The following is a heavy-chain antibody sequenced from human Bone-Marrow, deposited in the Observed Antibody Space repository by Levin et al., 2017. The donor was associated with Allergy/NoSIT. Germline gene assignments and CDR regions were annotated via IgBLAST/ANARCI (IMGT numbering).Heavy chain of an antibody. D-gene: IGHD1-26*01. CDR3: ARGEGCDY. V-gene: IGHV1-69*13. J-gene: IGHJ4*02. Sequence: SVKVSCKPSGGTFGGYAINWVRQAPGQGLEWMGGTVAMFNTPNYAQKFQDRVTFTADESTDTAYMELSSLTFEDTALYFCARGEGCDYWGQGTPVIVAS. CDR1: GGTFGGYA. CDR2: TVAMFNTP.